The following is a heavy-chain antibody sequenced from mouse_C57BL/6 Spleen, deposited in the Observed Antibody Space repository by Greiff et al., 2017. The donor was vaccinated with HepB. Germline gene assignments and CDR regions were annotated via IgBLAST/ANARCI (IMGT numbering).Heavy chain of an antibody. J-gene: IGHJ1*03. V-gene: IGHV1-69*01. CDR3: ARGAYDYDPDV. CDR2: IDPSDSYT. Sequence: QVQLKEPGAELVMPGASVKLSCKASGYTFTSYWMHWVKQRPGQGLEWIGEIDPSDSYTNYNQKFKGKSTLTVDKSSSTAYMQLSSLTSEDSAVYYCARGAYDYDPDVWGTGTTVTVSS. D-gene: IGHD2-4*01. CDR1: GYTFTSYW.